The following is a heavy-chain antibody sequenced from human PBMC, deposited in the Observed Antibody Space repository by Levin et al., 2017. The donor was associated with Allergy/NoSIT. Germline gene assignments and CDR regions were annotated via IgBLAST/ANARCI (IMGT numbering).Heavy chain of an antibody. CDR1: GFSISSGHY. Sequence: PSETLSLTCAVSGFSISSGHYWGWIRQPPGKGLEWIGSIYHSGSTYNSPSLKSRVTISVDTSKNQLSLKLTSVTAADTAIYYCARSVYSNSPDYGMDVGGQGTTVTVSS. CDR3: ARSVYSNSPDYGMDV. J-gene: IGHJ6*02. CDR2: IYHSGST. V-gene: IGHV4-38-2*01. D-gene: IGHD6-13*01.